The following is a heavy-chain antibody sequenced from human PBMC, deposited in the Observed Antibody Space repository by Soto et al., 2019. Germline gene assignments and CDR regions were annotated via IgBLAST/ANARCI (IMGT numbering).Heavy chain of an antibody. J-gene: IGHJ2*01. CDR2: IYHSGST. CDR1: GGSISSSNW. D-gene: IGHD7-27*01. CDR3: ARLTGDIWYFDL. Sequence: SKTLSLTCAVSGGSISSSNWWSWVRPPPGKGLEWIGEIYHSGSTNYNPSLKSRVTISVDKSKNQFSLKLSFVTAADTAVYYCARLTGDIWYFDLWGRGTLVTVSS. V-gene: IGHV4-4*02.